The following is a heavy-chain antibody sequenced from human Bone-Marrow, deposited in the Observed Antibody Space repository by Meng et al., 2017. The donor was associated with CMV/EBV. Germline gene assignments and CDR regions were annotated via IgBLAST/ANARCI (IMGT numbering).Heavy chain of an antibody. V-gene: IGHV3-15*01. CDR1: GLTFSNAW. D-gene: IGHD5-18*01. CDR2: IKSKTDGGTT. J-gene: IGHJ4*02. Sequence: GESLKISCAVSGLTFSNAWMSWVRQAPGKGLEWVGRIKSKTDGGTTDYAAPVKGRCTISRDDSKKTLYLQMDRLKTEDTALYYCATEFYSYGYKYWGQGKMVTVSS. CDR3: ATEFYSYGYKY.